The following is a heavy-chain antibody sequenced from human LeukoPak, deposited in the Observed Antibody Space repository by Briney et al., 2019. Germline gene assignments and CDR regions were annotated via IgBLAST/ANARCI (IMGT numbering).Heavy chain of an antibody. CDR3: AKVVFILTNLYYFDC. D-gene: IGHD3-10*01. V-gene: IGHV3-23*01. J-gene: IGHJ4*02. CDR2: ISGSAGNT. CDR1: GFTFSSYA. Sequence: GGSLRLSCTTSGFTFSSYAMSWVRQAPGKGLEWVSGISGSAGNTYYADSVKGRFTISRDNSKNTLYLQMNSLRAEDTAVYFCAKVVFILTNLYYFDCWGQGTLVTVSS.